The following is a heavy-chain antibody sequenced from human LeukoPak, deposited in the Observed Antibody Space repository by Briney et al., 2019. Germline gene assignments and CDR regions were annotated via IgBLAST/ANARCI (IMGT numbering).Heavy chain of an antibody. V-gene: IGHV4-4*07. CDR2: IYSSGST. D-gene: IGHD1-1*01. CDR3: TSDPIGGTPGAFDI. J-gene: IGHJ3*02. CDR1: GGSMSSYY. Sequence: PSETLSLTCTVSGGSMSSYYWSWIRQPAGKGLQWIGRIYSSGSTNYNPSLKSRVTMSVDTSKNQFSLKLSSVTAADTAVYYCTSDPIGGTPGAFDIWGQGTMITVSS.